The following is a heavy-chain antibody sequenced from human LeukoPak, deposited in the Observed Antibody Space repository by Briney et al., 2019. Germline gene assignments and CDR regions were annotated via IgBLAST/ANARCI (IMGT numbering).Heavy chain of an antibody. CDR2: IYYSGST. D-gene: IGHD1/OR15-1a*01. V-gene: IGHV4-59*01. CDR3: ARANWAGTMFDY. CDR1: GGSISSYY. Sequence: SETLSLTCTVSGGSISSYYWSWIRQPPGKGLEWIGYIYYSGSTNYNPSLTSRVTISVDTSKNQFSLKLSSVTAADTAVYYCARANWAGTMFDYWGQGTLVTVSS. J-gene: IGHJ4*02.